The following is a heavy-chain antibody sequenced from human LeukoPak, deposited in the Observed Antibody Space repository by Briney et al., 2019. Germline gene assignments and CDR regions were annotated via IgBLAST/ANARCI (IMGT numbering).Heavy chain of an antibody. CDR2: INHSGST. J-gene: IGHJ4*02. CDR3: AVRWFGEAS. CDR1: GGSFSGYY. Sequence: SETLSLTCAVYGGSFSGYYWSWIRQPPGKGLEWIGEINHSGSTNYNPSLKSRVTISVDTSKNQFSLKLSSVTAADTAMYYCAVRWFGEASWGQGTLVTVSS. D-gene: IGHD3-10*01. V-gene: IGHV4-34*01.